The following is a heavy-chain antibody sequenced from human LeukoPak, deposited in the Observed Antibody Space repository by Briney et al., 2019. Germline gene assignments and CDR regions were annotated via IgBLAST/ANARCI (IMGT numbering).Heavy chain of an antibody. J-gene: IGHJ4*02. CDR2: IKQDGREK. CDR3: ARHPYDYIWGSDRLAHFDN. D-gene: IGHD3-16*02. V-gene: IGHV3-7*01. CDR1: GFTFSSYW. Sequence: PGGSLRLSCAASGFTFSSYWMSWVRQAPGKGLEWVANIKQDGREKYYVDSVKGRLTISRDNAKRSLYLEVNSLRAEDTAVYYCARHPYDYIWGSDRLAHFDNWGQGTLVTVSS.